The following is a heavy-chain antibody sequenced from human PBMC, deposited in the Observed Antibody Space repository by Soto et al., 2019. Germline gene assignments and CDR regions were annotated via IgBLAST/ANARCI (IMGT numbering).Heavy chain of an antibody. V-gene: IGHV3-23*01. J-gene: IGHJ4*02. D-gene: IGHD5-18*01. CDR3: AKPYSYGYYFDY. Sequence: GSLRLSCAASGFTFSSYAMSWVRQAPGKGLEWVSAISGSGGSTYYADSVKGRFTISRDNSKNTLYLQMNSLRAEDTAVYYCAKPYSYGYYFDYWGQGTLVTVSS. CDR2: ISGSGGST. CDR1: GFTFSSYA.